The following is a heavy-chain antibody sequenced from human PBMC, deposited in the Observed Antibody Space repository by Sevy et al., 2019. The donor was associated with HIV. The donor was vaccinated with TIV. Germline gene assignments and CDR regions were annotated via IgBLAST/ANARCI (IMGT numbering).Heavy chain of an antibody. V-gene: IGHV3-30-3*01. J-gene: IGHJ5*02. D-gene: IGHD4-17*01. CDR3: ARHQHDYGGNLRTGWFDP. CDR2: ISYDGSNK. Sequence: GGSLRLSCAASGFTFSSYAMHWVRQAPGKGLEWVALISYDGSNKYYADSVKGRFTISRDNSKNTLCLQMNSLRAEDTAVYYCARHQHDYGGNLRTGWFDPWGQGTLVTVSS. CDR1: GFTFSSYA.